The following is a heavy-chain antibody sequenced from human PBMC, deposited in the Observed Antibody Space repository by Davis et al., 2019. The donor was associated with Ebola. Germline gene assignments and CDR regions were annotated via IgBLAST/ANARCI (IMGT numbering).Heavy chain of an antibody. CDR3: ARVHEYSGSYEPFDY. V-gene: IGHV3-21*01. D-gene: IGHD1-26*01. CDR1: GFTFSSYS. Sequence: GESLKTSCAASGFTFSSYSMNWVRQAPGKGLEWVSSISSTSAYTYYIDSVKGRFTVSRDNAKNSLYLQMNSLRAEDTAVYYCARVHEYSGSYEPFDYWGQGTLVTVSS. J-gene: IGHJ4*02. CDR2: ISSTSAYT.